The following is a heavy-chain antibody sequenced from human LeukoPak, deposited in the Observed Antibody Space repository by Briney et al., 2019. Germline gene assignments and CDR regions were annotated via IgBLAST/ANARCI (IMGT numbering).Heavy chain of an antibody. CDR3: ARGVRGSGSNWFDP. D-gene: IGHD3-10*01. J-gene: IGHJ5*02. V-gene: IGHV3-21*01. Sequence: GGSLRLSCAASGLTFSSYSMNWVRQAPGKGLEWVSSISSSSSYIYYADSVKGRFTISRDNAKNSLYLQMNSLRAEDTAVYYCARGVRGSGSNWFDPWGQGTLVTVSS. CDR1: GLTFSSYS. CDR2: ISSSSSYI.